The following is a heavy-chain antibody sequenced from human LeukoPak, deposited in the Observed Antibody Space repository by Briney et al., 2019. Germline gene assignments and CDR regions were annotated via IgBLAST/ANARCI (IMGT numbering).Heavy chain of an antibody. Sequence: SQTISLTCAISGDSVSSSTAAWNWVWQSPSRGLEWLGRTYYRSKWYTDYAVSVRSRININPDTSKNQFSLQLNSVTPEDTAVYYCARYPTGWYLDYWGQGTLVTVS. CDR1: GDSVSSSTAA. V-gene: IGHV6-1*01. CDR2: TYYRSKWYT. CDR3: ARYPTGWYLDY. J-gene: IGHJ4*02. D-gene: IGHD6-19*01.